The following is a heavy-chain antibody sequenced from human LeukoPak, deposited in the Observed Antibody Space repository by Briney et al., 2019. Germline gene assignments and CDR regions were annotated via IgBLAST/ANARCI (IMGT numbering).Heavy chain of an antibody. D-gene: IGHD4-11*01. Sequence: SQTLSLTCAVSGDSVSSSSAVWNWIRQSPARGLEWLGRTYYRSKWHNEYAESVKSRISITSDTSKNQFSLQLNSVTPEDTAEYFCAGTTDYSSFLAFWGQGTLVTVSS. CDR1: GDSVSSSSAV. CDR2: TYYRSKWHN. J-gene: IGHJ4*02. V-gene: IGHV6-1*01. CDR3: AGTTDYSSFLAF.